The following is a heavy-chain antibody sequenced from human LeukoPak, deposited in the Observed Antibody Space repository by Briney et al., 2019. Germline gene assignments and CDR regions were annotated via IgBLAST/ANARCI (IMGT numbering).Heavy chain of an antibody. Sequence: GGSLRLSCAGSGFTFCRYSMNWVRQAPGKGLEWVSSISGSSTYIYYADSVKGRFTISRDNAKNSLYLQMNSLRADDTAVYYCARDFDDSQGVWGHGTTVTVSS. J-gene: IGHJ6*02. CDR3: ARDFDDSQGV. D-gene: IGHD2-15*01. CDR1: GFTFCRYS. V-gene: IGHV3-21*01. CDR2: ISGSSTYI.